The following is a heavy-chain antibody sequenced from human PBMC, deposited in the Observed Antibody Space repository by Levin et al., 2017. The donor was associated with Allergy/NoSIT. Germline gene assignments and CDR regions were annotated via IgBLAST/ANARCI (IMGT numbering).Heavy chain of an antibody. CDR2: INPSGGST. J-gene: IGHJ6*02. V-gene: IGHV1-46*01. CDR1: GYTFTSYY. CDR3: ARELGYSYEDYYYGMDV. D-gene: IGHD5-18*01. Sequence: ASVKVSCKASGYTFTSYYMHWVRQAPGQGLEWMGIINPSGGSTSYAQKFQGRVTMTRDTSTSTVYMELSSLRSEDTAVYYCARELGYSYEDYYYGMDVWGQGTTVTVSS.